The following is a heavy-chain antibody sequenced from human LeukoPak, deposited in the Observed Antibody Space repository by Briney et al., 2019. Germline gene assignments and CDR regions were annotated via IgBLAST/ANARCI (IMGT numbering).Heavy chain of an antibody. CDR2: IYPGESIYASENT. V-gene: IGHV4-4*07. CDR1: GVSISAYY. CDR3: ARDPTTVTTIFDS. Sequence: SETLTLTCSVSGVSISAYYWSWIRQPAGKGLEWIGRIYPGESIYASENTNYNPSLKSRVSMSGDTSKNQVSLKLRSVTAADTAVYYCARDPTTVTTIFDSWGQGTLVTVSS. D-gene: IGHD4-17*01. J-gene: IGHJ4*02.